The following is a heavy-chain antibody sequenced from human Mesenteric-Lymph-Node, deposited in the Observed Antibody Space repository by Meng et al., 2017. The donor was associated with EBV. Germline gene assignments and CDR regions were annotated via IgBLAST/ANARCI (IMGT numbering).Heavy chain of an antibody. V-gene: IGHV3-21*01. CDR1: GFTFSSYS. J-gene: IGHJ4*02. CDR2: ISSSSSYI. Sequence: EVQLLESGGGLVQPGGSLRLSCAASGFTFSSYSMNWVRQAPGKGLEWVSSISSSSSYIYYADSMKGRFTISRDNAKNSLYLQMNSLRAEDTAVYYCAREASSSWYIDYWGQGTLVTVSS. CDR3: AREASSSWYIDY. D-gene: IGHD6-13*01.